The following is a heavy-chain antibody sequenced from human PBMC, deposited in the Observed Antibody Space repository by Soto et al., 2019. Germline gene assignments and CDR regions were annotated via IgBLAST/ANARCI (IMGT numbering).Heavy chain of an antibody. J-gene: IGHJ6*02. CDR3: ARGGKVATIVGDYYYYGMDV. V-gene: IGHV1-46*01. D-gene: IGHD5-12*01. CDR1: GYTFTSYY. CDR2: INPSGGST. Sequence: ASVKVSCKASGYTFTSYYMHWVRQAPGQGLEWMGIINPSGGSTSYAQKFQGRVTMTRDTSTSTVYMELSSLRSEDTAVYYCARGGKVATIVGDYYYYGMDVWGQGTTVTVSS.